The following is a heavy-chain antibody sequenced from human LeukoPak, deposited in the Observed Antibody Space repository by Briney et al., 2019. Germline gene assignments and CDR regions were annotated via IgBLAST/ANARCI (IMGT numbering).Heavy chain of an antibody. V-gene: IGHV4-30-4*01. J-gene: IGHJ4*02. D-gene: IGHD4-23*01. CDR3: ARDLLNEGNHLDY. CDR2: IYYSGST. Sequence: SQTLSLTCTVSGGSVSSGDYYWSWIRQPPGKGLEWIGYIYYSGSTYYNPSLKSRVTISVDTSKNQFSLKLSSVTAADTAVYYCARDLLNEGNHLDYWGQGTLVTVSS. CDR1: GGSVSSGDYY.